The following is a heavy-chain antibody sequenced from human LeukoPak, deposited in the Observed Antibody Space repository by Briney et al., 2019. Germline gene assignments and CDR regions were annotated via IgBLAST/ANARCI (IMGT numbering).Heavy chain of an antibody. CDR3: VGCSGGSCSDFDY. D-gene: IGHD2-15*01. CDR1: GLTFSNFW. Sequence: GGSLRLSCLASGLTFSNFWMTWLRQAPGKGLEWVANIKQDGSETYYSDSVRGRFTTSRDNAKHSMYLQMNSLRAEDTALYYCVGCSGGSCSDFDYWGRGTLVTVSS. V-gene: IGHV3-7*01. J-gene: IGHJ4*02. CDR2: IKQDGSET.